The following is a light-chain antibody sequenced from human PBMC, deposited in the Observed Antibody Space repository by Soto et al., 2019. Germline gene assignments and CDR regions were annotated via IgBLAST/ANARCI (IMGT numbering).Light chain of an antibody. Sequence: EIVLTQFPGTLSLSPGERATLSCRASQSVSRSYLAWYQQKPGQAPRPLIYGASSRAIGIPDRFSGSGSGTDFTLTISRLEPEDFAVYYCQQYGSSPWTFGQGTKVEIK. CDR3: QQYGSSPWT. CDR1: QSVSRSY. CDR2: GAS. J-gene: IGKJ1*01. V-gene: IGKV3-20*01.